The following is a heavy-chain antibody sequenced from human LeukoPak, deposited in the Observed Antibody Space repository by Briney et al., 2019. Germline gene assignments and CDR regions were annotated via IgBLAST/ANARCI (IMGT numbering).Heavy chain of an antibody. J-gene: IGHJ4*02. CDR2: ISAGGAGT. V-gene: IGHV3-23*01. CDR1: GFTFSTYA. CDR3: AKKGATAGGYFFDY. D-gene: IGHD6-25*01. Sequence: PGGSLRLSCAASGFTFSTYAMSWVRQAPGKGLEWVSGISAGGAGTYYADSVKGRFTISRDNSKNTLYLQMNSLGADDTAVYYCAKKGATAGGYFFDYWGQGTLVTVPS.